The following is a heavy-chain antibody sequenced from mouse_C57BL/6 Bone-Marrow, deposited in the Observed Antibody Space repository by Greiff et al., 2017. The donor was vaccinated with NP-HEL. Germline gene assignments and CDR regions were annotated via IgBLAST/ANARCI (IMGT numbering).Heavy chain of an antibody. CDR3: ARLGAYYSNYYYAMDY. D-gene: IGHD2-5*01. J-gene: IGHJ4*01. V-gene: IGHV1-82*01. CDR1: GYAFSSSW. Sequence: QVQLQQSGPELVKPGASVKISCKASGYAFSSSWMNWVKQRPGKGLEWIGRIYPGDGDTNYNGKFKGKATLTADKSSSTAYMQLSSLTSEDSAVYFCARLGAYYSNYYYAMDYWGQGTSVTVSS. CDR2: IYPGDGDT.